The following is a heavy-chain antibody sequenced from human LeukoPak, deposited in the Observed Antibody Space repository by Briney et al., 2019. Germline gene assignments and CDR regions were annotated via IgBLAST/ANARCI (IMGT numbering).Heavy chain of an antibody. V-gene: IGHV1-18*01. Sequence: ASVKVSCKASGYTFTSYGISWVRQAPGQGLEWMGWISAYNGNTNYAQKLQGRVTMTTDTSTSTAYMELRSLRSDDTAVYYCASSLWFGELPLPGGNYYYYGMDVWGQGTTVTVSS. CDR2: ISAYNGNT. D-gene: IGHD3-10*01. CDR3: ASSLWFGELPLPGGNYYYYGMDV. CDR1: GYTFTSYG. J-gene: IGHJ6*02.